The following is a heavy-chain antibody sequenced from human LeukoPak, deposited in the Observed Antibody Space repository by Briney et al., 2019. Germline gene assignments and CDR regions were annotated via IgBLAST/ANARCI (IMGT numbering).Heavy chain of an antibody. CDR3: ARSSSVYDNWFDA. J-gene: IGHJ5*02. D-gene: IGHD3-22*01. V-gene: IGHV4-39*01. Sequence: KSSETLSLTCTVSGGSIDSSSYYWVWIRQPPGKGLEWLGSIFYSGTTFYNPSLKSRLTISIDTSKNQFSLRLNSVTTADTSVYYCARSSSVYDNWFDAWGQGTLVTVSS. CDR1: GGSIDSSSYY. CDR2: IFYSGTT.